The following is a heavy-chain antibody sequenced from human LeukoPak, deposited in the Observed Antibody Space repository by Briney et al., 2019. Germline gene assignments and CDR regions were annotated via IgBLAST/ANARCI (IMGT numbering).Heavy chain of an antibody. CDR2: INPSGGST. Sequence: ASVKVSCKASRYTFTSYYMHWVRQAPGQGLEWMGIINPSGGSTSYAQKFQGRVTMTRDTSTSTVYMELSSLRSEDTAVYYCARFSSSLYGMDVWGQGTTVTVSS. CDR1: RYTFTSYY. D-gene: IGHD6-13*01. CDR3: ARFSSSLYGMDV. J-gene: IGHJ6*02. V-gene: IGHV1-46*01.